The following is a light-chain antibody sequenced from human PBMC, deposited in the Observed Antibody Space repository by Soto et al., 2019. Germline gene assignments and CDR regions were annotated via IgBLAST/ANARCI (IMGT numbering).Light chain of an antibody. Sequence: DIQMTQSPSSLSASVGDRVTITCRASQTISSYLNWYQQKPGKAPKLLIYAASSLQSGVPSRFSGSGSGTDFTLTISSLQPEDFATYYCQQSYSVPRVSFGPGTKVDIK. J-gene: IGKJ3*01. CDR2: AAS. CDR1: QTISSY. CDR3: QQSYSVPRVS. V-gene: IGKV1-39*01.